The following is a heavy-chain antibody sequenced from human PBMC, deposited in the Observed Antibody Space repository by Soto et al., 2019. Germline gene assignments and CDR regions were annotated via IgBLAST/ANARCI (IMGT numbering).Heavy chain of an antibody. D-gene: IGHD6-6*01. J-gene: IGHJ4*02. CDR2: ISGNGARA. CDR1: GFTFDNYV. CDR3: AKRFDDRSTWPFDH. V-gene: IGHV3-23*01. Sequence: GGSLRLSCAASGFTFDNYVMTWVRQAPGKGLEWVAGISGNGARAYYGDSVKGRFIVSRDNSKNTQYLQMNSLRVEDTALYYCAKRFDDRSTWPFDHWGLGTLVTVSS.